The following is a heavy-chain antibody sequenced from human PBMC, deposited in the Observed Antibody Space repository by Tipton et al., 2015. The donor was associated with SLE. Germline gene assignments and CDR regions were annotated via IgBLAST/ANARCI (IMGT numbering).Heavy chain of an antibody. Sequence: SLRLSCAASGFTFSHYRLAWVRQAPGKGLEWISSISSSSNFIYYADSLKGRFTISRDNAKNSLYLQMNSLRAEDTAVYYCARLVAPDYFGYWGQGTLVTVSS. CDR3: ARLVAPDYFGY. J-gene: IGHJ4*02. CDR1: GFTFSHYR. D-gene: IGHD2-8*02. V-gene: IGHV3-21*03. CDR2: ISSSSNFI.